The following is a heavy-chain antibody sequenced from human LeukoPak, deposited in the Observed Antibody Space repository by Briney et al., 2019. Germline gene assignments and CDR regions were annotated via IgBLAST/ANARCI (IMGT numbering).Heavy chain of an antibody. CDR1: GGTFSSYA. J-gene: IGHJ6*02. Sequence: VASVKVSCKASGGTFSSYAISWVRQAPGQGLEWMGGIIPIFGTANYAQKFQGRVTITADESTSTAYMELSSLRSEDTAVYYCAARTGTSGGMDVWGQGTTVTVSS. D-gene: IGHD2-8*02. CDR2: IIPIFGTA. V-gene: IGHV1-69*13. CDR3: AARTGTSGGMDV.